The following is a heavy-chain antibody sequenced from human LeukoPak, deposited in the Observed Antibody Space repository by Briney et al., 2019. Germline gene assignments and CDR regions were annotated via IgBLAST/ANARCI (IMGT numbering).Heavy chain of an antibody. CDR2: IYTSGST. V-gene: IGHV4-61*02. Sequence: SQTLSLTCTVSGASISSDNYYWSWIRQPAGKGLEWIGRIYTSGSTNYKPSLKSRVTISADTSKNHFSRRLRSVTAADTAVYYCATQYRPGYSSSWYYFDYWGQGTLVTVSS. D-gene: IGHD6-13*01. CDR3: ATQYRPGYSSSWYYFDY. J-gene: IGHJ4*02. CDR1: GASISSDNYY.